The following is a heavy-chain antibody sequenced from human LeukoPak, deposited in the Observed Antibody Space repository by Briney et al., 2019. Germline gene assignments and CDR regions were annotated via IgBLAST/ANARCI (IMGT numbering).Heavy chain of an antibody. CDR2: ISSSSSYI. CDR1: GFTFSSYS. CDR3: AKGKKSANWFDP. Sequence: PGGSLRLSCAASGFTFSSYSMNWVRQAPGKGLEWVSSISSSSSYIYYADSVKGRFTISRDNAKNSLYLQMNSLRAEDTALYYCAKGKKSANWFDPWGQGTLVTVSS. V-gene: IGHV3-21*04. J-gene: IGHJ5*02.